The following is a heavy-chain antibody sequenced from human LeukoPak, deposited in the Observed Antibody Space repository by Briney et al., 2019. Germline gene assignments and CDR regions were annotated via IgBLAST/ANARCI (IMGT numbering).Heavy chain of an antibody. D-gene: IGHD6-13*01. J-gene: IGHJ4*03. Sequence: SETLSLTCTVSGGSISSSSYYWGWIRQPPGKGLEWIGSIYYSGGTYYNPSLKSRVTISLDTSKNQFSLKLSSVTAADTAVYYCATKLEYSSSWGYFDYWGQGTLVTVSS. V-gene: IGHV4-39*07. CDR1: GGSISSSSYY. CDR3: ATKLEYSSSWGYFDY. CDR2: IYYSGGT.